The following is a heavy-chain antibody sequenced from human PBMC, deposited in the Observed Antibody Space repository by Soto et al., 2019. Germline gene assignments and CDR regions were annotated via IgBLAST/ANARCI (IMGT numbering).Heavy chain of an antibody. J-gene: IGHJ5*02. CDR1: GYTFTGYY. D-gene: IGHD6-25*01. Sequence: ASVKVSCKASGYTFTGYYMHWVRQAPGKGLEWMGWINPNSGGTNYAQKFQGWVTMTRDTSISTAYMELSRLRSDDTAVYYCARELSSDANWFDPWGQGTLVTVSS. CDR3: ARELSSDANWFDP. CDR2: INPNSGGT. V-gene: IGHV1-2*04.